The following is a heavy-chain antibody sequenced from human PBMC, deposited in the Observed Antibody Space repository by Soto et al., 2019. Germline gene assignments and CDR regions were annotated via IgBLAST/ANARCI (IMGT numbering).Heavy chain of an antibody. CDR3: AAHRGGSYEPYYYYGMDV. CDR2: ISGSGGST. D-gene: IGHD1-26*01. J-gene: IGHJ6*02. V-gene: IGHV3-23*01. CDR1: GFTFSSYA. Sequence: EVQLLESGGGLVQPVGSLRLSCAASGFTFSSYAMSWVRQAPGKGLEWVSAISGSGGSTYYADSVKGRFTISRDNSKNTLYLQMNSLRAEDTAVYYCAAHRGGSYEPYYYYGMDVWGQGTTVTVSS.